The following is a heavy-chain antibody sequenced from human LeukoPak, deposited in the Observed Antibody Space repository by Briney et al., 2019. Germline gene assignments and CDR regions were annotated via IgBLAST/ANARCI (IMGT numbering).Heavy chain of an antibody. V-gene: IGHV3-48*04. D-gene: IGHD2-15*01. CDR1: GFTFSSYS. CDR3: ARDLWYCSGATCYHYYYGMDV. J-gene: IGHJ6*02. Sequence: PGGSLRLSCAASGFTFSSYSMNWVRQAPGKGLEWVSYISSSSSTIYYADSVKGRFIISRDNAKNSLYLQMDSLRAEDTAVYYCARDLWYCSGATCYHYYYGMDVWGQGTTVTVSS. CDR2: ISSSSSTI.